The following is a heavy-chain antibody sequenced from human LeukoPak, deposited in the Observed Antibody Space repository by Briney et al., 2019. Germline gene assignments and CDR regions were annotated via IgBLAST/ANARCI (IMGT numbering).Heavy chain of an antibody. CDR2: MNPNSGNT. V-gene: IGHV1-8*02. CDR3: ARGEEDVDY. Sequence: ASVKVSCKASGYTFTSYDINWVRQATGQGLEWMGWMNPNSGNTGYAQKFQGRVTMTRDMSTSTVYMELSSLRSEDTAVYYCARGEEDVDYWGQGTLVTVSS. J-gene: IGHJ4*02. CDR1: GYTFTSYD.